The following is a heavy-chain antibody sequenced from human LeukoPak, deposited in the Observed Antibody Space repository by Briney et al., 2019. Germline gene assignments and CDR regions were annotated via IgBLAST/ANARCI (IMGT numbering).Heavy chain of an antibody. V-gene: IGHV3-30-3*01. Sequence: PGRSLRLSCAASGFTFSTHAMHWVRQAPGKGLEWVAVISFDGNNKYYADSVKGRFTISRDNSKNTLFLQMNSLRAEDTALYYCARDPTYSSSYYDFDYWGQGTLVTVSS. CDR3: ARDPTYSSSYYDFDY. CDR2: ISFDGNNK. J-gene: IGHJ4*02. D-gene: IGHD6-13*01. CDR1: GFTFSTHA.